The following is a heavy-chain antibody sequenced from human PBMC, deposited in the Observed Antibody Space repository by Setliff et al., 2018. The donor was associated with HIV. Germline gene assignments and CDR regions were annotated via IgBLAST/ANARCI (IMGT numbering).Heavy chain of an antibody. D-gene: IGHD5-18*01. CDR3: AREWRTAMVKYYFDY. Sequence: ASVKVSCKASGGTFSSYGISWVRRAPGQGLEWMGWISGNNGKTNYAQNFQGRVTVTTDTSTSTVYMELRSLRSDDTAVYYCAREWRTAMVKYYFDYWGQGTLVTVSS. CDR2: ISGNNGKT. J-gene: IGHJ4*02. V-gene: IGHV1-18*01. CDR1: GGTFSSYG.